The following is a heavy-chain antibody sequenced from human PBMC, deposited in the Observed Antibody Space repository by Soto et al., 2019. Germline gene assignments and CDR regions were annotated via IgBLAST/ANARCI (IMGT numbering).Heavy chain of an antibody. J-gene: IGHJ4*02. Sequence: QITLKESGPTLVKPTQTLTLTCTFSGFSLSTSGVGVGWIRQPPGKALEWLALIYWDDDKRYSPSLKSRLTITKDTSKNPVVLTMTNMDPVDTATYYCAHVINVSPFGVVFSVKNWGQGTLVTVSS. CDR1: GFSLSTSGVG. CDR2: IYWDDDK. CDR3: AHVINVSPFGVVFSVKN. D-gene: IGHD3-3*01. V-gene: IGHV2-5*02.